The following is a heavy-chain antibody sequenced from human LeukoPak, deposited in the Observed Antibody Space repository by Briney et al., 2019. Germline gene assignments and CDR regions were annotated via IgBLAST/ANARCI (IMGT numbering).Heavy chain of an antibody. CDR2: IWYDSRDR. Sequence: PGMSLRLSCAASGFSFSATGMYWVRQAPGKGVEWVAGIWYDSRDRYYADSVKDRFTTSRDNSRNTLFLQMSGLTAEDTAVYYCAKGSFWSPPAEYFGSWGQGTLVTVTS. V-gene: IGHV3-33*03. CDR1: GFSFSATG. D-gene: IGHD1-26*01. CDR3: AKGSFWSPPAEYFGS. J-gene: IGHJ4*02.